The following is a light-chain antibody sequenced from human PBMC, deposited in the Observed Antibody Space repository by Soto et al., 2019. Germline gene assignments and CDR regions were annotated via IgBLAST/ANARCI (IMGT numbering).Light chain of an antibody. CDR2: GAS. CDR3: QQYNDWPGT. V-gene: IGKV3-15*01. J-gene: IGKJ2*01. Sequence: EIVMTQSPGTLSVFPGERATLSCRASQSVRTNLAWYQQKPGQAPRLLIYGASTRAPGIPARFSGSGAGTELTLTISSLQSEDFAVDYCQQYNDWPGTFGQGTTLEV. CDR1: QSVRTN.